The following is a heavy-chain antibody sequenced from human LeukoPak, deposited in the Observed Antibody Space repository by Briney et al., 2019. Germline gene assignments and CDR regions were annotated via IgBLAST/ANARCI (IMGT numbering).Heavy chain of an antibody. CDR1: GFTFSSYS. Sequence: GGSLRLSCAASGFTFSSYSMNWVRQAPGKGLEWVSSISSSSSYIYYADSVKGRFTISGDNAQNSLYLQMNSLRAEDTAVYYCARDGVYDFWSGYQTTFDYWGQGTLVTVSS. CDR2: ISSSSSYI. V-gene: IGHV3-21*01. D-gene: IGHD3-3*01. CDR3: ARDGVYDFWSGYQTTFDY. J-gene: IGHJ4*02.